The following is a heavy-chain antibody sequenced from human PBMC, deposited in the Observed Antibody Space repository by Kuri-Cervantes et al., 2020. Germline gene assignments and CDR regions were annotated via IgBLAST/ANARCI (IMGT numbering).Heavy chain of an antibody. CDR1: GFTFSSYW. CDR2: IKQDGSEK. D-gene: IGHD3-10*01. V-gene: IGHV3-7*01. CDR3: ARGLRGGGYYFDY. Sequence: ETLSLTCAASGFTFSSYWMSWVRQAPGKGLEWVANIKQDGSEKYYVDSVKGRFTISRDNSKNTLYLQMNSLRAEDTAVYYCARGLRGGGYYFDYWGQGTLVTVSS. J-gene: IGHJ4*02.